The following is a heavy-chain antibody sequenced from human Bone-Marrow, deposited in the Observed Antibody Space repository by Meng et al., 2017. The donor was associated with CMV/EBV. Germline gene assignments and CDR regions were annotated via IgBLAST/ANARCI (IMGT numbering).Heavy chain of an antibody. CDR3: APRVVGAN. CDR1: GFTFSSYA. CDR2: ISGSGGIT. J-gene: IGHJ4*02. D-gene: IGHD1-26*01. Sequence: GESLKISCAASGFTFSSYAMSWVRQAPGKGLEWVSAISGSGGITYYADSVKGRFTIPRDNSKNTLYLQMNSLRAEDTAVYYCAPRVVGANWGQGTLVTVSS. V-gene: IGHV3-23*01.